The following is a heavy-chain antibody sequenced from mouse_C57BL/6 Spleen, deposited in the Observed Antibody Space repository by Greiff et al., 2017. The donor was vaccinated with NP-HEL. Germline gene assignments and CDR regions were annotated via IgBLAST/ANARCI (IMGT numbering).Heavy chain of an antibody. D-gene: IGHD3-3*01. CDR3: ARKELPGDYFDV. CDR2: INPNNGGT. CDR1: GYTFTDYY. Sequence: VQLQQSGPELVKPGASVKISCKASGYTFTDYYMNWVKQSHGKSLEWIGDINPNNGGTSYNQKFKGKATLTVDKSSSTAYMELRSLTSEDSAVYYCARKELPGDYFDVWGTGTTVTVSS. J-gene: IGHJ1*03. V-gene: IGHV1-26*01.